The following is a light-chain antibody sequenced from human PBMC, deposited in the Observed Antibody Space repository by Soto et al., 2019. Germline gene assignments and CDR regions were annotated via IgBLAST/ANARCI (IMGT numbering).Light chain of an antibody. J-gene: IGLJ1*01. V-gene: IGLV2-14*01. CDR1: SSDVGGYNY. CDR2: EVS. CDR3: SSYTSSSTLGV. Sequence: QSVLTQPASVSGSLGQSITISCTGTSSDVGGYNYVSWYQQHPGKAPKLMIYEVSNRPSGVSNRFSGSKSGNTASLTISGLQAEDEADYYCSSYTSSSTLGVFGTGTKVTVL.